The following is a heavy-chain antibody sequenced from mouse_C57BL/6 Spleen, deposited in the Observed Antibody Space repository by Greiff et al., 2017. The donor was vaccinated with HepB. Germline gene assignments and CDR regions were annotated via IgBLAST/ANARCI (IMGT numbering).Heavy chain of an antibody. CDR3: ARDYYGSSYGYFDY. CDR2: IDPSDSYT. V-gene: IGHV1-50*01. D-gene: IGHD1-1*01. J-gene: IGHJ2*01. CDR1: GYTFTSYW. Sequence: VQLQQPGAELVKPGASVKLSCKASGYTFTSYWMQWVKQRPGQGLEWIGEIDPSDSYTNYNQKFKGKATLTVDTSSSPAYMQLSSLTSEDSAVYYCARDYYGSSYGYFDYWGQGTTLTVSS.